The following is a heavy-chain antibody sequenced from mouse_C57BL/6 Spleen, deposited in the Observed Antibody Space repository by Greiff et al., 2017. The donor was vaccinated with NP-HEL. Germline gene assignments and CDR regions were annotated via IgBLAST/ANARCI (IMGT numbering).Heavy chain of an antibody. V-gene: IGHV1-64*01. CDR3: ARSYYYGSGDY. Sequence: VQLQQPGAELVKPGASVKLSCKASGYTFTSYWMHWVKQRPGQGLEWIGMIHPNSGSTNYNEKFKSKATLTVDKSSSTAYMQLSSLTSEDSAVYYCARSYYYGSGDYWGQGTTLTVSS. J-gene: IGHJ2*01. CDR2: IHPNSGST. D-gene: IGHD1-1*01. CDR1: GYTFTSYW.